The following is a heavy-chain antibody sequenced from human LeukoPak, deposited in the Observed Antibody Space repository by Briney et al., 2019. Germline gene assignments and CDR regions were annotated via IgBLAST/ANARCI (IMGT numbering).Heavy chain of an antibody. J-gene: IGHJ5*02. V-gene: IGHV5-51*07. Sequence: GESLKISCKGSGYSFTKYWIGWVHQMPGKGLEWMGIIYPGDSDTRYSPSFQGQVTISADKSISTAYLQWSSLKASDTAMYYCARHESIQHGRNWFDPWAQGTLVTVSS. D-gene: IGHD6-6*01. CDR2: IYPGDSDT. CDR1: GYSFTKYW. CDR3: ARHESIQHGRNWFDP.